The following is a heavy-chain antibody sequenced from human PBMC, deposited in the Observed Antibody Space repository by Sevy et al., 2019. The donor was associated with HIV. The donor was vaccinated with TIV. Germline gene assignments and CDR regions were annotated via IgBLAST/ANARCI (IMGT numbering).Heavy chain of an antibody. J-gene: IGHJ4*02. CDR2: ITPYSGDT. Sequence: ASVKVSCKASGYIFGIYDIAWVRQAPGQGLEWMGWITPYSGDTNYAQKLQGRVTITTDTFTRTSYMELSSLTSDDAGDYYCARGRAPDNGRYYFDYWAQGTLVTVSS. CDR3: ARGRAPDNGRYYFDY. D-gene: IGHD1-26*01. CDR1: GYIFGIYD. V-gene: IGHV1-18*01.